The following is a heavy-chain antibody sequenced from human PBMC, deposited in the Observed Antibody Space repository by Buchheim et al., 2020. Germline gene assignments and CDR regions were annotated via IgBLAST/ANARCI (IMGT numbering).Heavy chain of an antibody. CDR1: GFTFSSYG. J-gene: IGHJ4*02. V-gene: IGHV3-30*18. Sequence: QVQLVESGGGVVQPGRSLRLSCAASGFTFSSYGMHWVRQAPGKGLEWVAVISYDGSNKYYADSVKGRFTISRDNSKNTLYLKMNSLRAEDTAVYYCAKDQGWEGIAVAGTFYYWGQGTL. D-gene: IGHD6-19*01. CDR3: AKDQGWEGIAVAGTFYY. CDR2: ISYDGSNK.